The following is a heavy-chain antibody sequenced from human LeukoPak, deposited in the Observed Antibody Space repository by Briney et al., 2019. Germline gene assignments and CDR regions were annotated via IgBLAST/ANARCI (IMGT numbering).Heavy chain of an antibody. CDR3: ARDRWGYCSGGSCLIDY. CDR1: GLTFSRYS. CDR2: ISSSSTI. Sequence: GGSLRLSCAASGLTFSRYSMNWVRQAPGKGLEWVSYISSSSTIYYADSVKGRFTISRDNAKNSLYLQMNSLRDEDTAVYYCARDRWGYCSGGSCLIDYWGQGTLVTVSS. D-gene: IGHD2-15*01. V-gene: IGHV3-48*02. J-gene: IGHJ4*02.